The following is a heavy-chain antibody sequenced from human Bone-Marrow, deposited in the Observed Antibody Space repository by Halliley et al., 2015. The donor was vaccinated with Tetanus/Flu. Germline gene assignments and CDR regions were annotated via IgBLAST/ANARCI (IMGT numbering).Heavy chain of an antibody. CDR1: GFTFSSYT. CDR2: ISYDDTDK. CDR3: ARGDYNSGSYYQPLDS. J-gene: IGHJ4*02. Sequence: SLRLSCEASGFTFSSYTMHWVRQATGKGLEWVAFISYDDTDKYYADSLKGRFSISRDNFRNTLYLQLNSLRPEDTAFYYCARGDYNSGSYYQPLDSWGQGTLVPVSS. V-gene: IGHV3-30*04. D-gene: IGHD3-10*01.